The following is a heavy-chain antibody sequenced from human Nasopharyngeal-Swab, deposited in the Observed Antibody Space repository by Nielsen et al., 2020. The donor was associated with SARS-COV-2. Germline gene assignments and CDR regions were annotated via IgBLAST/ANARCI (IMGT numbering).Heavy chain of an antibody. CDR3: ATQSAVFGVVTYYYIDY. J-gene: IGHJ4*02. D-gene: IGHD3-3*01. CDR2: IDPSDSYT. Sequence: GESLKISCKGSGYRFTSYWITRVRQMPGKGLEWMGTIDPSDSYTNYSPSLEGHVTISADTSTSTAYLQWSSLKASDTAMYYCATQSAVFGVVTYYYIDYWGQGTLVTVSS. V-gene: IGHV5-10-1*01. CDR1: GYRFTSYW.